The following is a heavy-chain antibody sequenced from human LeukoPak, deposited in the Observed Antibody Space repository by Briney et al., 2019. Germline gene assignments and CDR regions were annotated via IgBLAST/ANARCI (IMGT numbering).Heavy chain of an antibody. J-gene: IGHJ4*02. V-gene: IGHV3-23*01. CDR1: GFTFGSYA. D-gene: IGHD6-6*01. CDR2: ITDSGGDT. Sequence: GGSLRLSCVASGFTFGSYAMSWVRQDPGKGLEWVSAITDSGGDTYHADSVKGRFTISRNNSKNTLHLQMNSLRAEDTAVYYCAKGSSPSRPYYFDCWGQGTLVTVSS. CDR3: AKGSSPSRPYYFDC.